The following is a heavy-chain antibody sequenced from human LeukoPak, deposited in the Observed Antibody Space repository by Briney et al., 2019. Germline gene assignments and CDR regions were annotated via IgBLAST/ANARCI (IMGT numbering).Heavy chain of an antibody. V-gene: IGHV4-34*01. J-gene: IGHJ4*02. CDR3: ARSPSGYSYYFDY. D-gene: IGHD3-22*01. Sequence: SETLSLTCAVYGGSFSGYYWSWIPQPPGKGLEWIGEINHSGGTNYNPSLKSRVTISVDTSKNQFSRKLSSVTAADSAVYYCARSPSGYSYYFDYWGQGTLVTVSS. CDR1: GGSFSGYY. CDR2: INHSGGT.